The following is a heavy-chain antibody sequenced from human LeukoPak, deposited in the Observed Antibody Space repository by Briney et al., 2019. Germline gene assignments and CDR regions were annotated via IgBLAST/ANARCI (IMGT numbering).Heavy chain of an antibody. D-gene: IGHD3-22*01. CDR2: IYGGGGT. CDR3: ARVRYHDSSGYYPYYYYGMDV. V-gene: IGHV3-66*01. J-gene: IGHJ6*02. CDR1: GFTVSSSY. Sequence: PGGSLRLSCAASGFTVSSSYMSWVRQAPGKGLEWVSVIYGGGGTYYADSVKDRFTISRDNSKNTLFFQMNSLRAEDTAVYYCARVRYHDSSGYYPYYYYGMDVWGQGTTVTVSS.